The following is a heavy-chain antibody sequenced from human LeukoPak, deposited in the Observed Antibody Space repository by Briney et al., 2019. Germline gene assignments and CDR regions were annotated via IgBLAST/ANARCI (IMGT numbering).Heavy chain of an antibody. J-gene: IGHJ4*02. V-gene: IGHV4-39*07. CDR3: ARDVPSGLFDY. D-gene: IGHD3-10*01. Sequence: PSETLSLTCTVSGGSISSRSYYWGWIRQPPGKGLEWIGSINYSGTTYYYPSLKSRVTISVDTSKNQFSLKLSSVTAADTAVYYCARDVPSGLFDYWGQGTLVTVSS. CDR2: INYSGTT. CDR1: GGSISSRSYY.